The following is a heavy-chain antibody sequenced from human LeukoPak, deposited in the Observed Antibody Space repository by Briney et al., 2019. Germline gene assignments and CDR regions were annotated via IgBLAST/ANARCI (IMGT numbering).Heavy chain of an antibody. D-gene: IGHD3-22*01. CDR3: ARADYDSSGFHDY. CDR1: GFTFSSYS. J-gene: IGHJ4*02. V-gene: IGHV3-21*01. Sequence: GGSLRLSCAASGFTFSSYSMIWVRQAPGKGLEWVSSISSSSSYIYYEDSVKGRFTISRDNAKNSLYLQMNSLRAEDTAVYYCARADYDSSGFHDYWGQGTLVTVSS. CDR2: ISSSSSYI.